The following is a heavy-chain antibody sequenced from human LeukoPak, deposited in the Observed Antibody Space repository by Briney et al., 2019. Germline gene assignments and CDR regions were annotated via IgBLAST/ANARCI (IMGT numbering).Heavy chain of an antibody. CDR3: ARDLPAAVD. CDR1: GFRFSSYS. V-gene: IGHV3-21*01. J-gene: IGHJ4*02. D-gene: IGHD2-2*01. Sequence: PGGSLRLSCKASGFRFSSYSMSWVRQAPGKGLEWVSFISRDSNDIYHADSVRGRFTISRDNAKNSLYLQMSSLRADDTAVYYCARDLPAAVDWGQGTQVTVSS. CDR2: ISRDSNDI.